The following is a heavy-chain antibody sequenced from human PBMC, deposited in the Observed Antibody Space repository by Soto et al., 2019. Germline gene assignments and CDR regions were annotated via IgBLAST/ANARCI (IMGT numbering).Heavy chain of an antibody. D-gene: IGHD3-22*01. J-gene: IGHJ4*02. CDR1: GFIFEDFA. CDR2: ISWNSATL. V-gene: IGHV3-9*01. CDR3: AKDVGSYYYDTSAYLYDY. Sequence: GGSLRLSCVGSGFIFEDFAMNWVRQVPGKGLEWVSGISWNSATLAYADSVKGRFIVSRDNAKNILYLQMNSLRPEDAALYYCAKDVGSYYYDTSAYLYDYWGQGTLVTVSS.